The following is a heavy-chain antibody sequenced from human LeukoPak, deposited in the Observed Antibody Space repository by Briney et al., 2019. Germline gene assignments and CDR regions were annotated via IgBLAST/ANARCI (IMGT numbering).Heavy chain of an antibody. CDR1: GFTFSSYA. D-gene: IGHD1-26*01. J-gene: IGHJ4*02. Sequence: GGSLRLSCAASGFTFSSYAMSWVRQAPGKGLEWVSAISGSGGSTYYADSVKGRFTISRDNSKNTLYLQMNSLRAEDTAVYYCAKDEGVGATEQHYFDYWGQGTLVTVSS. CDR3: AKDEGVGATEQHYFDY. V-gene: IGHV3-23*01. CDR2: ISGSGGST.